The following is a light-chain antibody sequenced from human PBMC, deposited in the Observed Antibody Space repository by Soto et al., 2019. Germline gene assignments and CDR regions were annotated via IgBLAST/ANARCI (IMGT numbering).Light chain of an antibody. Sequence: DIVLTQSPGTLPLSPGERATLSCRASQIISSTYLGWYQQKPGQAPRLLIYGASSRATGIPDRFSGSGSGTDFTLTISRLEPEDFAVYYCQHYGTSLYTFGQGTKVDIK. J-gene: IGKJ2*01. CDR3: QHYGTSLYT. CDR2: GAS. CDR1: QIISSTY. V-gene: IGKV3-20*01.